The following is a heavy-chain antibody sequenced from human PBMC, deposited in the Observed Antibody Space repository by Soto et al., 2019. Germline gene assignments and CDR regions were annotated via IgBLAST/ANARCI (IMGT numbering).Heavy chain of an antibody. D-gene: IGHD3-16*02. V-gene: IGHV1-18*01. CDR3: ARDVDYIWGSYRLDAFDI. CDR2: ISAYNGNT. Sequence: ASVKVSCKASGYTFTSYGISWVRQAPGQGLEWMGWISAYNGNTNYAQKLQGRVTMITDTSTSTAYMELRSLRSDDTAVYYCARDVDYIWGSYRLDAFDIWGQGTMVTVSS. J-gene: IGHJ3*02. CDR1: GYTFTSYG.